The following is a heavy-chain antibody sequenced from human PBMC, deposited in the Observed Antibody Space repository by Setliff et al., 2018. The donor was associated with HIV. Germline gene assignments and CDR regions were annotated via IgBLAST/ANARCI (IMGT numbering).Heavy chain of an antibody. J-gene: IGHJ5*02. CDR3: ARVQNSGCGDL. Sequence: SETLSLTCKVSGAPISSYYWNWIRQPPGKGLEWIGYIYNSGYSNSKPSLKSRVTISLDTSKNQFSLKLSSVTAADTAVYYCARVQNSGCGDLWGQGTLVTVSS. V-gene: IGHV4-59*01. CDR2: IYNSGYS. CDR1: GAPISSYY. D-gene: IGHD6-25*01.